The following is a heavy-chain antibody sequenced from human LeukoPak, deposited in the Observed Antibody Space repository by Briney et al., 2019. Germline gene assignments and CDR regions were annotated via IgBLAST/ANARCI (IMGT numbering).Heavy chain of an antibody. J-gene: IGHJ5*02. D-gene: IGHD4-23*01. CDR1: GYTFTSYY. CDR3: ARDRVDYGGNFDWFDP. Sequence: ASVKVSCKASGYTFTSYYIHWVRQAPGQGLEWMGIINPSGGSTSYAQKFQGRVTMTRDMSTSTVHMELSSLRSEDTAVYYCARDRVDYGGNFDWFDPWGQGTLVTVSS. CDR2: INPSGGST. V-gene: IGHV1-46*01.